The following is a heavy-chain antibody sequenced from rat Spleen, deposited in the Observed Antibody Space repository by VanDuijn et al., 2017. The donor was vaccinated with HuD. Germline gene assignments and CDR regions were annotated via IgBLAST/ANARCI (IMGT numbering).Heavy chain of an antibody. V-gene: IGHV5S13*01. CDR2: ITNAAGKV. J-gene: IGHJ4*01. Sequence: EVQLVESGGGLVQPGRSMKVSCAASGITFSKYGMAWIRQAPGKGLEWVASITNAAGKVYYPDSVKGRFTISRDTAQNILYLQMNSLRSEDTATYYCARPHNYRYVMDVWGQGASVTVSS. D-gene: IGHD1-10*01. CDR1: GITFSKYG. CDR3: ARPHNYRYVMDV.